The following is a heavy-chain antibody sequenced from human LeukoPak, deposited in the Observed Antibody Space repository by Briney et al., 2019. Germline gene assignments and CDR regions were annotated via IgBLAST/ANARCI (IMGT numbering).Heavy chain of an antibody. CDR1: GGSIRSSSYY. Sequence: SETLSLTCTASGGSIRSSSYYWGWIRQPPGKGLEWIGSIYYDGSPYYNPSLKIRVTISVDTSKNQFSLKVRSVTAADTAVYYCARQVLEMTAMYAFDIWGQGTIVTVSS. CDR3: ARQVLEMTAMYAFDI. J-gene: IGHJ3*02. V-gene: IGHV4-39*01. D-gene: IGHD5-24*01. CDR2: IYYDGSP.